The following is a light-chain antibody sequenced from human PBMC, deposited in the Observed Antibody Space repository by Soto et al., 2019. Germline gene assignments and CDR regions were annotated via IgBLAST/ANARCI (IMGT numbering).Light chain of an antibody. J-gene: IGKJ1*01. V-gene: IGKV1-5*03. CDR3: QQYNSYPWT. Sequence: DIQMTQSPSTLSASVGDRVTITCRASQSISSWLAWYQQKPGKAPKLLIYKASSLESGVPARFSGSGSGTEFTLTISSLQPDDVATYYCQQYNSYPWTFDQGTKVEIK. CDR2: KAS. CDR1: QSISSW.